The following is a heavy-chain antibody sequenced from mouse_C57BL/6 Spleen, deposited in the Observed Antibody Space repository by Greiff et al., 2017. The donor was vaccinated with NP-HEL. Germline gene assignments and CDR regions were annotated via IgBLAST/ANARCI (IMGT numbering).Heavy chain of an antibody. D-gene: IGHD2-4*01. Sequence: VQLQQPGAELVKPGASVKLSCKASGYTFTSYWMQWVKQRPGQGLEWIGEIDPSDSYTNYNQKFKGKATLTVDTSSSTAYMQLSSLTSEDSAVYYCAHYDYDVGFADWGQGTLVTVSA. J-gene: IGHJ3*01. CDR3: AHYDYDVGFAD. CDR1: GYTFTSYW. V-gene: IGHV1-50*01. CDR2: IDPSDSYT.